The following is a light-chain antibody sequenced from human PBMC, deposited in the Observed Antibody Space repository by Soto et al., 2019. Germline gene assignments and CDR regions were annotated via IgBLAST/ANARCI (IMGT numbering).Light chain of an antibody. CDR1: QSVSSY. CDR3: QQRSNWPPIT. Sequence: EIVLTQSPATLSLSPWHRATLSCRASQSVSSYLAWYQQKPGQAPRLLIHDASNRATGIPARFSGSGSGTDFTLTISSLEPEDFAVYYCQQRSNWPPITFGQGTRLEIK. CDR2: DAS. V-gene: IGKV3-11*01. J-gene: IGKJ5*01.